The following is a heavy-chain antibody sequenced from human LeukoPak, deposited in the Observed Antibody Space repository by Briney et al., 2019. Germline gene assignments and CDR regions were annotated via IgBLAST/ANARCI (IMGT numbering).Heavy chain of an antibody. Sequence: ASVKVFCKASRHTLDTSGFSWVRQDPGQGPEGMGWISAHSDKTNYAQKFQGRVTLTTDTSTRIVYMEMRSLTSDDTAIYYCTRQLGIGAFDMWGQGTMVTVSS. V-gene: IGHV1-18*01. CDR3: TRQLGIGAFDM. CDR2: ISAHSDKT. J-gene: IGHJ3*02. CDR1: RHTLDTSG. D-gene: IGHD7-27*01.